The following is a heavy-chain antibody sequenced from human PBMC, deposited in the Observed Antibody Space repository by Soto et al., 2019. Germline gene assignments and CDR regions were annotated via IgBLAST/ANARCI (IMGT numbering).Heavy chain of an antibody. CDR3: ARGDATKIVVTTYYAMDV. CDR2: IIPVFGTP. CDR1: GGSLSNYG. D-gene: IGHD3-22*01. Sequence: QVQLVQSGAEVKKPGSSVKVSCKASGGSLSNYGISWVRQAPGQGLEWMGAIIPVFGTPNYAQKFQDRVTMXAHXSTTTVYMEVRSLTSEDTAVYYCARGDATKIVVTTYYAMDVWGQGTTVTVSS. J-gene: IGHJ6*02. V-gene: IGHV1-69*12.